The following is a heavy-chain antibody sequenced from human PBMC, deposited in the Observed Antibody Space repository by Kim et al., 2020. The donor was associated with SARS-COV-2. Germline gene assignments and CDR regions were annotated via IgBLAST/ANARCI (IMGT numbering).Heavy chain of an antibody. CDR3: ASTLAKIGELSSPTYYYYYYGMDV. D-gene: IGHD3-16*02. J-gene: IGHJ6*02. Sequence: SVKVSCKASGGTFSSYAISWVRQAPGQGLEWMGGIIPIFGTANYAQKFQGRVTITADESTSTAYMELSSLRSEDTAVYYCASTLAKIGELSSPTYYYYYYGMDVWGQGTTVTVSS. V-gene: IGHV1-69*13. CDR2: IIPIFGTA. CDR1: GGTFSSYA.